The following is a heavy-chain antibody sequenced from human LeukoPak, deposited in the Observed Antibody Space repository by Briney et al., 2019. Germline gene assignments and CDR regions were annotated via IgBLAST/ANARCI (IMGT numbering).Heavy chain of an antibody. CDR1: GFTVSSNY. V-gene: IGHV3-66*01. D-gene: IGHD3-22*01. Sequence: GSLRLSCAASGFTVSSNYMSWVRQAPGKGLEWVSVIFSGGSTYYADSVKGRFTISRDNSKNTLYLQMNSLRAEDTAVYYCARGSNYYDSSGYSDYWGQGTLVTVSS. CDR3: ARGSNYYDSSGYSDY. CDR2: IFSGGST. J-gene: IGHJ4*02.